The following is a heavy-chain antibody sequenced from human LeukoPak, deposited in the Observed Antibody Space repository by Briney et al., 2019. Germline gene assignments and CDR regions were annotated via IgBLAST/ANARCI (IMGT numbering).Heavy chain of an antibody. CDR1: GYTFTSYY. D-gene: IGHD5-12*01. CDR2: INPSGGST. J-gene: IGHJ4*02. CDR3: ARDRGRTSGYDYFDY. Sequence: GASVKVSCKASGYTFTSYYMHWVRQAPGQGLEWMGIINPSGGSTSYAQKFQGRVTMTTDTSTNTVYIELTSLTSDDTAVYYCARDRGRTSGYDYFDYWGQGTLVTVSS. V-gene: IGHV1-46*01.